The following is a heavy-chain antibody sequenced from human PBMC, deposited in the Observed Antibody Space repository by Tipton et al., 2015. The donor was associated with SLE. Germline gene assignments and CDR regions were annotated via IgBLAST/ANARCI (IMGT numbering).Heavy chain of an antibody. CDR2: ISYDGSNK. J-gene: IGHJ4*02. D-gene: IGHD3-3*01. CDR3: ARGPPDFWSGYPFDY. CDR1: GFTFISYG. Sequence: SLRLSCTASGFTFISYGMHWVRQAPGKGLEWVAVISYDGSNKYYADSVKGRFTISRDNSKNTLYLQMNSLRAEDTAVYYCARGPPDFWSGYPFDYWGQGTLVTVSS. V-gene: IGHV3-30*03.